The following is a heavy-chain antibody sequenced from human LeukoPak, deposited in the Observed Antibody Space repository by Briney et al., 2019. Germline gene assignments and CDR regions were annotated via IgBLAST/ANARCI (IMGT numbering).Heavy chain of an antibody. CDR3: VTEGYTYGYHSFHI. D-gene: IGHD5-18*01. V-gene: IGHV3-21*01. CDR2: ISSSSSYI. J-gene: IGHJ3*02. Sequence: GGSLRLSCAASGFTFSSYSMNWVRQAPGKGLEWVSSISSSSSYIYYADSVKGRFTISRDNAKNSLYLQMNSLRAEDTAVYYCVTEGYTYGYHSFHIWGQGTMVTVSS. CDR1: GFTFSSYS.